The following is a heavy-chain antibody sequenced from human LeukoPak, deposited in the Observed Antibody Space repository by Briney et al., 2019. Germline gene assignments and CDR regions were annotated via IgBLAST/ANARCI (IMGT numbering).Heavy chain of an antibody. CDR3: AKDRAKQDAFDI. CDR2: ISGSGGST. Sequence: PGGSLRLSXAASGFTFSSYAMSWVRQAPGKGLEWVSAISGSGGSTYYADSVKGRLTISRDNSKNTLYLQMNSLRAEDTAVYYCAKDRAKQDAFDIWGQGTMVTVSS. CDR1: GFTFSSYA. V-gene: IGHV3-23*01. J-gene: IGHJ3*02. D-gene: IGHD3-10*01.